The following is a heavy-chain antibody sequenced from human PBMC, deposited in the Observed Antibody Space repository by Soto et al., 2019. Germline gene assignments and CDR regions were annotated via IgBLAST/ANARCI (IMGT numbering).Heavy chain of an antibody. CDR1: GYTFTSYV. J-gene: IGHJ3*02. CDR2: ISAYNGNT. D-gene: IGHD2-15*01. Sequence: ASVKVSCKASGYTFTSYVISWVRQAPGQGLEWMGWISAYNGNTNYAQKLQGRVTMTTDTSTSTAYMELRSLRSDDTAVYYCARKGPEYCSGGSCYADDAFDIWGQGTMVTVSS. CDR3: ARKGPEYCSGGSCYADDAFDI. V-gene: IGHV1-18*01.